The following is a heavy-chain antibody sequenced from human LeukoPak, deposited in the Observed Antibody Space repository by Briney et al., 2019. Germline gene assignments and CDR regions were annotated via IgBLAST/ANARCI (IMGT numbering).Heavy chain of an antibody. CDR2: INHSGST. V-gene: IGHV4-34*01. J-gene: IGHJ6*03. Sequence: SETLSLTCAVYGGSFSGYYWSWIRQHPGKGLEWIGEINHSGSTNYNPSLKSRVTISVDTSKNQFSLKLSSVTAADTAVYYCARLIGELWFGDYYYYYMDVWGKGTTVTISS. D-gene: IGHD3-10*01. CDR1: GGSFSGYY. CDR3: ARLIGELWFGDYYYYYMDV.